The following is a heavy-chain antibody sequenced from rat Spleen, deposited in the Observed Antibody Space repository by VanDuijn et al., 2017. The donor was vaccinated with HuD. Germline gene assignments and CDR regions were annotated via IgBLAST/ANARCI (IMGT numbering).Heavy chain of an antibody. CDR3: ARGAAHTMGPY. V-gene: IGHV5-17*01. CDR1: GFTFSDYA. CDR2: ITYDGGST. D-gene: IGHD1-9*01. J-gene: IGHJ2*01. Sequence: EVQLVESGGGLVQPGRSLKLSCAASGFTFSDYAMAWVRQAPKKGLEWVATITYDGGSTFYRDSVKGRFTVSRDKAKSTLYLQMDSLRSEDTATYYCARGAAHTMGPYWCQGVMVTVSS.